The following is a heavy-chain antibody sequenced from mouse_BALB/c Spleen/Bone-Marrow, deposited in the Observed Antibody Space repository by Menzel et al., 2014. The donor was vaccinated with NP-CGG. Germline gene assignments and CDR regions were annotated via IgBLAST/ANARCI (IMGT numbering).Heavy chain of an antibody. CDR1: GYTFTSYW. CDR2: IDPSDSET. D-gene: IGHD2-1*01. Sequence: SGAELVKPGAPVKLSCEASGYTFTSYWMNWVKQRPGRGLEWIGRIDPSDSETHYNQKFKDKATLTVDKSSSTAYIQLSSLTSEDSAVYYCARSGGNYVSFAYWGQGTLVTVSA. CDR3: ARSGGNYVSFAY. V-gene: IGHV1-69*02. J-gene: IGHJ3*01.